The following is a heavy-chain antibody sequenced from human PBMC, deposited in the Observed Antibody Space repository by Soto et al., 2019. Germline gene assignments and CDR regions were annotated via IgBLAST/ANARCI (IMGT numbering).Heavy chain of an antibody. Sequence: SETLSLTCTVSGGSISSGDYYWSWIRQPPGKGLEWIGYIYYSGSTYYNPSLKSRVTISVDTSKNQFSLKLSSVTAADTAVYYCAREGPLEQQARGQANWSDPWGQGTLVPLSP. CDR2: IYYSGST. CDR3: AREGPLEQQARGQANWSDP. D-gene: IGHD6-13*01. J-gene: IGHJ5*02. V-gene: IGHV4-30-4*01. CDR1: GGSISSGDYY.